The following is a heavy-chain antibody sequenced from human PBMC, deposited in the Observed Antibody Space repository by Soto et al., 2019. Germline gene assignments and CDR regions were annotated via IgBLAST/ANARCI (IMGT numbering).Heavy chain of an antibody. CDR3: AKDRLWFGEV. Sequence: GGSLRLSCTASGFTFSDYYMTWIRQSPGKGLEWISYICTSGSFTYYADSVKGRFTISRDNSKNTLYLQMNSLRAEDTAVYYCAKDRLWFGEVWGQGTLVTVSS. CDR2: ICTSGSFT. D-gene: IGHD3-10*01. CDR1: GFTFSDYY. V-gene: IGHV3-11*05. J-gene: IGHJ4*02.